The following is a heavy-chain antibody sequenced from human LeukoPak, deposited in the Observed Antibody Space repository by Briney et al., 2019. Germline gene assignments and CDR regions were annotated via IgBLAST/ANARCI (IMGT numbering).Heavy chain of an antibody. V-gene: IGHV3-23*01. D-gene: IGHD6-19*01. J-gene: IGHJ4*02. CDR3: AREKDSGWYSIRYFDY. Sequence: PGGSLRLSCAAFGFTFSSNAMSWVRQAPGKGLEWVSAISGSGGSTYYADSVKGRFTISRDNSKNTLYLQMNSLRAEDTAVYYCAREKDSGWYSIRYFDYWGQGTLVTVSS. CDR1: GFTFSSNA. CDR2: ISGSGGST.